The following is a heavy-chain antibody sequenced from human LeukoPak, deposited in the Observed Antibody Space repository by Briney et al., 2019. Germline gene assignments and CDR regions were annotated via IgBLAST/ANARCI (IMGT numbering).Heavy chain of an antibody. CDR3: ARDRLHYGEYEKTFDY. D-gene: IGHD4-17*01. CDR1: GFTFSSYS. J-gene: IGHJ4*02. Sequence: GGSLRLSCASSGFTFSSYSMNWVRQAPGKGLEWVSYITFSSSIIYYADSVKGRFTISRDNAKKSLYLQMNSLRAEDTAVYYCARDRLHYGEYEKTFDYWGQGTLVSVSS. CDR2: ITFSSSII. V-gene: IGHV3-48*01.